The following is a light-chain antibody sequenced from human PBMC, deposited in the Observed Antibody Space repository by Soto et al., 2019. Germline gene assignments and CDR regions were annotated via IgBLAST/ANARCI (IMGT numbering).Light chain of an antibody. CDR3: QQRNVWPPVT. J-gene: IGKJ5*01. CDR1: PSVANF. Sequence: EIVLIQSPATLSLSPGERATLSCRASPSVANFVAWYQQKPGQAPRLLIYGAFNRATGIPARFSGSGSGTDFTLTISRLEPEDAAVYYCQQRNVWPPVTFGQGTRLEIK. CDR2: GAF. V-gene: IGKV3-11*01.